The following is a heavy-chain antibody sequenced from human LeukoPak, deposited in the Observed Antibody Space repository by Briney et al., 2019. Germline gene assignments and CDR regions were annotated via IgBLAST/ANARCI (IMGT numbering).Heavy chain of an antibody. CDR2: IYYSGST. CDR3: ARMRDWFDP. CDR1: GGSNNSHY. J-gene: IGHJ5*02. Sequence: SETLSLTCTVSGGSNNSHYWSWIRQPPGKGLEWIGYIYYSGSTHYNPSLKSRVTISVDTSKNHFSLKLGSVTAADTAVYYCARMRDWFDPWGQGTLVTVSS. V-gene: IGHV4-59*11.